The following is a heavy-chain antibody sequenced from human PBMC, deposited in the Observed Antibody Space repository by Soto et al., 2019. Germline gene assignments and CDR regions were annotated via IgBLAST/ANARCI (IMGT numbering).Heavy chain of an antibody. Sequence: GVLRLSFHCAGVRCSEHAMTLVRRAPGQGLEWVGFIRNTPYGGTTDYAASVRGRFTISRDDSESIAYMQMNSLKTEDSGVYYCRRGRFGYYGPWGPGTLVTVSS. J-gene: IGHJ5*02. CDR2: IRNTPYGGTT. D-gene: IGHD2-2*03. CDR3: RRGRFGYYGP. V-gene: IGHV3-49*04. CDR1: GVRCSEHA.